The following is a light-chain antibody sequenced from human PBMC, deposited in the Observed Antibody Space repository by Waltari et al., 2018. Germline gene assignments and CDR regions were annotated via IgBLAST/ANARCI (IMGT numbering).Light chain of an antibody. CDR3: TSNAGSNNYV. V-gene: IGLV2-8*01. J-gene: IGLJ1*01. CDR2: EVN. Sequence: QSSLTQPPSASGSLGQMLTISCPGTSSDVGAYNYVPWYQQHPGTAPKLIIYEVNKRPSGVPERFSGFKSGNTASLIISGLQAEDGGDYYCTSNAGSNNYVFGTGTEVTVL. CDR1: SSDVGAYNY.